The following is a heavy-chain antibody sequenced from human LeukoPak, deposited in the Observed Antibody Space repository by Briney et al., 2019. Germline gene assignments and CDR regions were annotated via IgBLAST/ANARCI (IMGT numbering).Heavy chain of an antibody. V-gene: IGHV1-3*01. CDR2: INAGNGNT. Sequence: ASVKVSCKASGYTFTSYAMHWVRQAPGQRLEWMGWINAGNGNTKHSQKFQGRVTITRDTSASTAYMELSSLRSEDTAVYYCARDDYLLWFDPWGQGTLVTVSS. CDR3: ARDDYLLWFDP. J-gene: IGHJ5*02. CDR1: GYTFTSYA. D-gene: IGHD2/OR15-2a*01.